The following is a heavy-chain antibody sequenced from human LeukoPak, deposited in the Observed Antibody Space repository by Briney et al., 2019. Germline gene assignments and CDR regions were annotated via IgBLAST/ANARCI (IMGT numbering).Heavy chain of an antibody. CDR3: ARRVRSLYFFDY. D-gene: IGHD1-26*01. CDR1: GGSISSSSYC. Sequence: SETLSLTCTVSGGSISSSSYCWGWIRQPPGKGLEWIGSIYYSGSTYYNPSLKSRVTISVDTSKNQFSLKLSSVTAADTAVYYCARRVRSLYFFDYWGQGTLVTVSS. J-gene: IGHJ4*02. V-gene: IGHV4-39*01. CDR2: IYYSGST.